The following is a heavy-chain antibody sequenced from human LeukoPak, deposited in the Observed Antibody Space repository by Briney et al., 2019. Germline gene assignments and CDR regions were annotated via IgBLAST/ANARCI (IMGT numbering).Heavy chain of an antibody. CDR3: AKIPPRDTAMATGYDAFDI. V-gene: IGHV3-23*01. D-gene: IGHD5-18*01. J-gene: IGHJ3*02. CDR2: ISGSGGST. CDR1: GFTFSSYA. Sequence: PGGSLRLSCAASGFTFSSYAMSWVRQAPGKGLEWVSAISGSGGSTYYADSVKGRFTISRDNSKNTLYLQMNSLRAEDTAVYYCAKIPPRDTAMATGYDAFDIWGQGTMVTVSS.